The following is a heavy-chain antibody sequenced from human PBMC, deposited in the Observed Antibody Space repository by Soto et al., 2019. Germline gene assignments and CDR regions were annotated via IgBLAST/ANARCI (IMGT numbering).Heavy chain of an antibody. CDR3: ARGQITMVRGVIISPVYFQN. CDR1: GGSFSGYY. Sequence: SETLSLTCAVYGGSFSGYYWSWIRQPPGKGLEWIGEINHSGSTNYNPSLKSRVTISVDTSKNQFSLKLSSVTAADTAVYYCARGQITMVRGVIISPVYFQNWGQGTLVTVSS. V-gene: IGHV4-34*01. J-gene: IGHJ1*01. CDR2: INHSGST. D-gene: IGHD3-10*01.